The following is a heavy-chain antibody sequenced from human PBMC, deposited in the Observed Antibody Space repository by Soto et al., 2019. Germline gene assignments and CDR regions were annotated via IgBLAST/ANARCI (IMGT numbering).Heavy chain of an antibody. CDR3: AREPAAAAGPLDAFDI. J-gene: IGHJ3*02. Sequence: AASVKVSCKASGYTFTSYYMHWVRQAPGQGLEWMGIINPSGGSTSYAQKFQGRVTMTRDTSTSTVYMELSSLRSEDTAVYYCAREPAAAAGPLDAFDIWGQGTMVTVSS. D-gene: IGHD6-13*01. CDR2: INPSGGST. CDR1: GYTFTSYY. V-gene: IGHV1-46*01.